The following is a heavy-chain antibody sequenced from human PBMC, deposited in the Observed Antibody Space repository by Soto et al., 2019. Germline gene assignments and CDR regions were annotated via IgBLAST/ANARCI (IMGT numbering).Heavy chain of an antibody. Sequence: PGESLKISCKGSGYSFSSYWIGWVRQMPGKGLEWMGIIYPGDSDRRYSPSFQGQVTISVDKSLNTAYRQCSSLKASDTAMYYCASRNMRLVSRLQYNWFVPWGQGTLVTVSS. D-gene: IGHD6-19*01. CDR2: IYPGDSDR. CDR1: GYSFSSYW. CDR3: ASRNMRLVSRLQYNWFVP. V-gene: IGHV5-51*01. J-gene: IGHJ5*02.